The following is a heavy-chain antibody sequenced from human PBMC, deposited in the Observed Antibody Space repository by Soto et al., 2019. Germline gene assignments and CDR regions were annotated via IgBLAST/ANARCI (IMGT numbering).Heavy chain of an antibody. CDR2: IHYRGVI. D-gene: IGHD4-17*01. CDR1: GGSVSDYY. Sequence: PSETRSLTCNVSGGSVSDYYWSWIRQAPGKGLEWIGYIHYRGVINYNPSLKSRVTMSVDPSKNQFSLNLRSVTTADTAVYFCARDPVGEYGHWGQGSLVTVSS. V-gene: IGHV4-59*02. J-gene: IGHJ4*02. CDR3: ARDPVGEYGH.